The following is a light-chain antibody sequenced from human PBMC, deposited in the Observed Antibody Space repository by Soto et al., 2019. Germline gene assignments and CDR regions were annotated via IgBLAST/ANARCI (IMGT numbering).Light chain of an antibody. CDR1: QSVLYSSNNKNY. Sequence: DIVMTQCPDSLAVSLGEGATINCKSSQSVLYSSNNKNYLAWYQQKPGQPPKLLIYWASTRESGVPDRFSGSGSATDFTLTISSLQAEDVANYYCQQYYSAPLTFGPGTKVDI. V-gene: IGKV4-1*01. CDR3: QQYYSAPLT. CDR2: WAS. J-gene: IGKJ3*01.